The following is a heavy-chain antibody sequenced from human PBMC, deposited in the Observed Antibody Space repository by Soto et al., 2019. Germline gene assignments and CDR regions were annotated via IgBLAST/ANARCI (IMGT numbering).Heavy chain of an antibody. CDR3: ARSGGGSGWL. Sequence: SATLSITCTVSGGSVSSGTYYWSWVRQPPGKGLEWIAYIFYSGSTKYNPSLKSRVTISRDTSKNQFSLRLTSVTAADTAVYYCARSGGGSGWLGGQGTLVTVSS. V-gene: IGHV4-61*01. CDR1: GGSVSSGTYY. J-gene: IGHJ4*02. CDR2: IFYSGST. D-gene: IGHD6-19*01.